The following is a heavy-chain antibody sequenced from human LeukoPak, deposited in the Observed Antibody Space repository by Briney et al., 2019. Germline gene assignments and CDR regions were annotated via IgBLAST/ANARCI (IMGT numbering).Heavy chain of an antibody. Sequence: GGSLRLSCAASGITFSSYAMSWVRQAPGKGLEWVSSITGSGGSTYYADSVKGRFTISRDNSKNTLYLQMNSLRAEDTAVYYCARVTLGFGAGFDYWGQGTLVTVSS. V-gene: IGHV3-23*01. CDR3: ARVTLGFGAGFDY. CDR1: GITFSSYA. CDR2: ITGSGGST. J-gene: IGHJ4*02. D-gene: IGHD3-10*01.